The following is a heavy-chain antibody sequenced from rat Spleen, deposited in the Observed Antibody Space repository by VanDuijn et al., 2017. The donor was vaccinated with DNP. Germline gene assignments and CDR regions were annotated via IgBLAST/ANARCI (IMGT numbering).Heavy chain of an antibody. D-gene: IGHD1-1*01. CDR2: IKKDGSTV. Sequence: EVKLVESGGGLVQPGRSLKLSCAASGFNFNDYWMDWVRQAPGKGLEWIGEIKKDGSTVNYSPSLKDKFTISRDNGQNILYLQMSELGSEATATYYCARGVYYYSATYWYFDFWGPGTMVTVSS. CDR3: ARGVYYYSATYWYFDF. V-gene: IGHV4-2*01. J-gene: IGHJ1*01. CDR1: GFNFNDYW.